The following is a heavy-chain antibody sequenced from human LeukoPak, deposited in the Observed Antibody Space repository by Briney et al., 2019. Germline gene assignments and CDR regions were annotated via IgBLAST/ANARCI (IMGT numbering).Heavy chain of an antibody. CDR2: IYHSGST. J-gene: IGHJ4*02. V-gene: IGHV4-38-2*02. CDR3: ARGTLYSGWSYYFDY. Sequence: SETLSLTCTVSGYSISSGYYWGWIRQPPGKGLEWIGSIYHSGSTYYNPSLKSRVTISVDTSKNQFSLKMSSVTAADTAMYYCARGTLYSGWSYYFDYWGQGSQVTVSS. D-gene: IGHD6-19*01. CDR1: GYSISSGYY.